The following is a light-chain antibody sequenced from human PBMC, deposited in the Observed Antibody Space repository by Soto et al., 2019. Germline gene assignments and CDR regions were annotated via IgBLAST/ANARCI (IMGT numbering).Light chain of an antibody. V-gene: IGLV2-11*01. J-gene: IGLJ1*01. CDR1: SSDVGGYNY. CDR2: DVN. Sequence: QSALTQPRSVSGSPGQSVAISCTGTSSDVGGYNYVSWYQQHPGKAPKVMIFDVNKRPSGVPDRFSGSKSGNTASLTISGLQAEDEADYYCCSYAGRYTYVFGTGTNLTVL. CDR3: CSYAGRYTYV.